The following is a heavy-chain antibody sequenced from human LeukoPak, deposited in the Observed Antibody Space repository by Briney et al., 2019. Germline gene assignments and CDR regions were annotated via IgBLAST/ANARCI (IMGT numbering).Heavy chain of an antibody. CDR3: ATTTLGGSYPFDY. J-gene: IGHJ4*02. Sequence: GRSLRLSCAASGFTFSSYAMHWVRQAPGKGLEWVAVISYDGSNKYYADSVKGRFTISRDNSKNTLYLQMNSLRAEDTAVYYCATTTLGGSYPFDYWGQGTLVTASS. V-gene: IGHV3-30-3*01. CDR2: ISYDGSNK. CDR1: GFTFSSYA. D-gene: IGHD1-26*01.